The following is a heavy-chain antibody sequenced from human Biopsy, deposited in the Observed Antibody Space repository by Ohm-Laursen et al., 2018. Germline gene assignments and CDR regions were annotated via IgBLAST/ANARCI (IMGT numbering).Heavy chain of an antibody. J-gene: IGHJ4*02. CDR2: ITNTGRTV. CDR3: AKDQGYYYDRSVYYYFDY. D-gene: IGHD3-22*01. V-gene: IGHV3-11*01. Sequence: SLRLSCTASGFTFSDYYMNWIRQAPGKGLEWVSFITNTGRTVYADSVKGRFTISRDNADNSLHLQMKSLRAEDTAVYYCAKDQGYYYDRSVYYYFDYWGQGTLVTVSS. CDR1: GFTFSDYY.